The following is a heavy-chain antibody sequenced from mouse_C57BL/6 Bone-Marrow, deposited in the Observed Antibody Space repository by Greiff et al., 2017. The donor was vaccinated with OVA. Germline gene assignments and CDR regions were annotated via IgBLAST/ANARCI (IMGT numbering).Heavy chain of an antibody. D-gene: IGHD1-1*01. V-gene: IGHV1-62-2*01. J-gene: IGHJ4*01. CDR3: ARHAKSLITTVVGAMDY. Sequence: LEESGAELVKPGASVKLSCKASGYTFTEYTIHWVKQRSGQGLEWIGWFYPGSGSIKYNEKFKDKATLTADKSSSTVYMELSRLTSEDSAVYFCARHAKSLITTVVGAMDYWGQGTSVTVSS. CDR2: FYPGSGSI. CDR1: GYTFTEYT.